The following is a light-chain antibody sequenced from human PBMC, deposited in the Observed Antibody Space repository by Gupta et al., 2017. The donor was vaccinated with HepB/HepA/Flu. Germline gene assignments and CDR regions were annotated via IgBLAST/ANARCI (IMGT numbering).Light chain of an antibody. CDR1: SSDFGDFNH. CDR3: SSYNYTPTLVV. CDR2: DVS. J-gene: IGLJ2*01. Sequence: QSALTQPASVSGSPGQSITLSCTGTSSDFGDFNHVSWYQQHPAKAPKLLISDVSNRPSGVSSRFSGSKSGNTASLTISGLQAEDEADYYCSSYNYTPTLVVFGGGTKLTVL. V-gene: IGLV2-14*03.